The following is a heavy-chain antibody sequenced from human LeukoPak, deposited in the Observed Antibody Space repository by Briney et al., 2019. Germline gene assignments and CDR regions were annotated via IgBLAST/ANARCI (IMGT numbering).Heavy chain of an antibody. J-gene: IGHJ4*02. CDR1: GFTFSRNA. CDR2: ISGSGGST. CDR3: ARDSSGGSWDY. Sequence: GGSLRLSCAASGFTFSRNAMSWVRQAPGKGLEWVSAISGSGGSTYYADSVKGRFTISRDNSKNTLYLQMNSLRAEDTAVYYCARDSSGGSWDYRGQETLVTVSS. V-gene: IGHV3-23*01. D-gene: IGHD6-19*01.